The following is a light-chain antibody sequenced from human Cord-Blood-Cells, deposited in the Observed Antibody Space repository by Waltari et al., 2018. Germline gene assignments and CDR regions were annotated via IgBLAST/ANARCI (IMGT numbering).Light chain of an antibody. J-gene: IGKJ2*01. CDR1: QSISSY. V-gene: IGKV1-39*01. Sequence: DIQMTQSPSSLSASVGDRVTITCRASQSISSYLNWYQQKPGKAPKLLIYAASSLQCGVPSRFSGSGSGTDFTLTISSLQPEDFATYYCQQSYSRTFGQGTKLEIK. CDR2: AAS. CDR3: QQSYSRT.